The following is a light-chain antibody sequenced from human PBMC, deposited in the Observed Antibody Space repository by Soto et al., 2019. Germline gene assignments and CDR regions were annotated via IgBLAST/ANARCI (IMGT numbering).Light chain of an antibody. Sequence: EIVLTQSPATLSLSPGERATLSCRASQSVSGYLAWYQQKPGQAPRLLIYDTSTRATGVPARFSGSGSATDFTLTIRSLEPEDCAVYYCQQRSSWPTLAPGTKVDIK. V-gene: IGKV3-11*01. J-gene: IGKJ3*01. CDR3: QQRSSWPT. CDR2: DTS. CDR1: QSVSGY.